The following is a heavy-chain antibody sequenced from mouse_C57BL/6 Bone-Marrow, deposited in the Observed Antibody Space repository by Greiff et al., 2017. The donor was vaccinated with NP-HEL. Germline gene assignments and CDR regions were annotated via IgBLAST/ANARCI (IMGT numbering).Heavy chain of an antibody. J-gene: IGHJ1*03. V-gene: IGHV1-72*01. CDR3: ARSARSYYDPSWYFDV. Sequence: QVQLQQPGAELVKPGASVKLSCKASGYTFTSYWMHWVKQRPGRGLEWIGRIDPNSGGTKYNEKFKSKATLTVDKPSSTAYMQLSSLTSEDSAVYYCARSARSYYDPSWYFDVWGTGTTVTVSS. CDR2: IDPNSGGT. D-gene: IGHD2-4*01. CDR1: GYTFTSYW.